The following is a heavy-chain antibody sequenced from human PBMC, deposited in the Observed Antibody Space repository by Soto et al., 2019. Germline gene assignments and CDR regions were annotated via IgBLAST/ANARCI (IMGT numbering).Heavy chain of an antibody. CDR2: IYWDDDK. V-gene: IGHV2-5*04. Sequence: SGPTLVNPTQTLTLTCTFSGLSLSTSGESVGWIRQPPGKALEWLGLIYWDDDKRYSPSQESRLTITKDTSKNQVVLTMSNVDPVDPGPDYCVQFRGYRWYSYGMDVWGQVNTVA. CDR1: GLSLSTSGES. CDR3: VQFRGYRWYSYGMDV. D-gene: IGHD5-12*01. J-gene: IGHJ6*01.